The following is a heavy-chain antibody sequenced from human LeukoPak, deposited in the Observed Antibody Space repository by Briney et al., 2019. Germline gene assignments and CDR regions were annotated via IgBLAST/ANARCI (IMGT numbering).Heavy chain of an antibody. J-gene: IGHJ3*01. CDR1: GFTFSSYS. D-gene: IGHD1-26*01. Sequence: GGSLRLSCAASGFTFSSYSMNWVRQAPGKGLEWVSSISSSSSYIYYADSVKGRFTISRDNAKNSLYLQMNSLRAEDTAVYYCVRARTLSGSYGTWGQGTMVTVSS. CDR2: ISSSSSYI. V-gene: IGHV3-21*01. CDR3: VRARTLSGSYGT.